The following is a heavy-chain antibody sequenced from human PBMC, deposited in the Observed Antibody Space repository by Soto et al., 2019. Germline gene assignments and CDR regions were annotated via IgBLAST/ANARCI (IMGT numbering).Heavy chain of an antibody. D-gene: IGHD3-10*01. J-gene: IGHJ4*02. Sequence: SETLSLTCTVSGGSISSGGYYWSWIRQHPGKGLEWIGYIYYSGSTYYNPSLKSRVTISVDTSKNQFSLKLSSVTAADTAVYYCARGHRFGESKNDYWGQGTLVTVSS. CDR2: IYYSGST. CDR3: ARGHRFGESKNDY. V-gene: IGHV4-31*03. CDR1: GGSISSGGYY.